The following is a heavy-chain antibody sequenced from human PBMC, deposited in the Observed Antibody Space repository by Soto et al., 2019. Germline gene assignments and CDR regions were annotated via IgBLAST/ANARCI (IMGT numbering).Heavy chain of an antibody. CDR2: IGGNDVAT. V-gene: IGHV3-23*01. J-gene: IGHJ4*02. CDR3: AKKIDFDY. Sequence: EVQLLESGGGLVQPGGSLRLSCAASGFMFSNYAMSWVRQAPGKGLEWVSTIGGNDVATYYADSVKGRFTISRDNSRSTLHLQMNSLTVEDTALYYCAKKIDFDYWGQGSLVTVSS. CDR1: GFMFSNYA.